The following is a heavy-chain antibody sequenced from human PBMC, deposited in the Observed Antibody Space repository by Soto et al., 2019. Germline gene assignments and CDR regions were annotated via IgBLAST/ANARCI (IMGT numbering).Heavy chain of an antibody. CDR2: ISASGARI. CDR3: ARARWKDEGWDY. V-gene: IGHV3-48*03. CDR1: GFIFGDYE. Sequence: EVQLVESGGGFVQPGRSLRLSCAASGFIFGDYEMNWVRQAPGKGLEWVAYISASGARIYYEDSVEGRFTISRDNANNSLYMQMNSLKAEDEALYSCARARWKDEGWDYWGKGTLVTVSS. D-gene: IGHD1-1*01. J-gene: IGHJ4*02.